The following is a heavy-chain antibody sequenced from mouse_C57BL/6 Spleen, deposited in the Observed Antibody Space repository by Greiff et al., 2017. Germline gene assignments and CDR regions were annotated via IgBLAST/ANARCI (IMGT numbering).Heavy chain of an antibody. CDR2: IDPNSGGT. J-gene: IGHJ2*01. V-gene: IGHV1-72*01. D-gene: IGHD2-3*01. Sequence: QVHVKQPGAELVKPGASVKLSCKASGYTFTSYWMHWVKQRPGRGLEWIGRIDPNSGGTKYNEKFKSKATLTVDKPSSTAYMQLSSLTSEDSAVYYCARSLYGYYDYWGQGTTRTVSS. CDR3: ARSLYGYYDY. CDR1: GYTFTSYW.